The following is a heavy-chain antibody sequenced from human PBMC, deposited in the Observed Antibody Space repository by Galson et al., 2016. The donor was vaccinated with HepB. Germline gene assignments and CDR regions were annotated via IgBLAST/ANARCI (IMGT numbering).Heavy chain of an antibody. CDR2: ISGGTGSK. CDR3: VRTATAYYYDKGFSRGEAFDM. D-gene: IGHD3-22*01. J-gene: IGHJ3*02. V-gene: IGHV1-18*01. Sequence: SVKVSCKASGYTFTSYGITWVRQAPGQGLEWMGWISGGTGSKSYAQTVQDRVSMTIDTSTSTAHMELRNLRSDDTAVYYCVRTATAYYYDKGFSRGEAFDMWGHGTLVIVSS. CDR1: GYTFTSYG.